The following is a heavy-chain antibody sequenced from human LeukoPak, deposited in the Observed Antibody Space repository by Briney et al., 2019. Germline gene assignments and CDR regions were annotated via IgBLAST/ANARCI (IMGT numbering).Heavy chain of an antibody. D-gene: IGHD1-1*01. V-gene: IGHV4-59*11. CDR3: ARAERSYYYYYYYMDV. CDR1: GGSISSHY. CDR2: IYYSGST. Sequence: SETLSLTCTVSGGSISSHYWSWIRQPPGKGLEWIGYIYYSGSTNYNPPLKSRVTISVDTSKNQFSLKLSSVTAADTAVYYCARAERSYYYYYYYMDVWGKGTTVTVSS. J-gene: IGHJ6*03.